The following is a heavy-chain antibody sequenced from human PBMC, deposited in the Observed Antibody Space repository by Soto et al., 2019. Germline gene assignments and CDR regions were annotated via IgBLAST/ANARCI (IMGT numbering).Heavy chain of an antibody. CDR2: ISGSGGST. Sequence: PGGSLRLSCAASGFTFSSYAMSWVRQAPGKGLEWVSAISGSGGSTYYADSVKGRFTIPRDNSKNTLYLQMNSLRAEDTAVYYCAKDVGIAVAGGFDPWGQGTLVTVSS. D-gene: IGHD6-19*01. CDR3: AKDVGIAVAGGFDP. CDR1: GFTFSSYA. J-gene: IGHJ5*02. V-gene: IGHV3-23*01.